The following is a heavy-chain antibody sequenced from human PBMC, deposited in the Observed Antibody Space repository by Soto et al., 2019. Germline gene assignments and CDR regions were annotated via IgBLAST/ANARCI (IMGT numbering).Heavy chain of an antibody. V-gene: IGHV4-38-2*02. J-gene: IGHJ5*02. CDR3: ARDSRDGYYDFWSGYYLSAQLDWFDP. D-gene: IGHD3-3*01. Sequence: PSETLSLTCAVSGYSISSGYYWGWIRQPPGKGLEWIGSIYHSGSTYYNPSLKSRVTISVDTSKNQLSLKLSSVTAADTAVYYCARDSRDGYYDFWSGYYLSAQLDWFDPWGQGTLVTVSS. CDR2: IYHSGST. CDR1: GYSISSGYY.